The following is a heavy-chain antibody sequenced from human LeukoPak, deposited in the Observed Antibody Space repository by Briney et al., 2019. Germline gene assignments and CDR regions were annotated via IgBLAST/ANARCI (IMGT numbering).Heavy chain of an antibody. J-gene: IGHJ4*02. Sequence: SETLSLTCTVSGGSISSDYWSWIRQPPGKGLDWIGYIYYRGDNNYNPSLKSRVTISVDTSKKQFSLKLTSVTAADTAVYYCARVGTVLDGGYWGQGILVTVSS. D-gene: IGHD1-7*01. CDR3: ARVGTVLDGGY. CDR1: GGSISSDY. V-gene: IGHV4-59*01. CDR2: IYYRGDN.